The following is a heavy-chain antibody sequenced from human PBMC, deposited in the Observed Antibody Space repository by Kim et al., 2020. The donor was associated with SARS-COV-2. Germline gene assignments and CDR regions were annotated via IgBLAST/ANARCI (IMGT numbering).Heavy chain of an antibody. J-gene: IGHJ3*02. CDR1: GGSISSYY. Sequence: SETLSLTCTVSGGSISSYYWSWIRQPPGKGLEWIGYIYYSGSTNYNPSLKSRVTISVDTSKNQFSLKLSSVTAADTAVYYCARDRDSSSLDAFDIWGQGT. CDR2: IYYSGST. CDR3: ARDRDSSSLDAFDI. D-gene: IGHD6-13*01. V-gene: IGHV4-59*01.